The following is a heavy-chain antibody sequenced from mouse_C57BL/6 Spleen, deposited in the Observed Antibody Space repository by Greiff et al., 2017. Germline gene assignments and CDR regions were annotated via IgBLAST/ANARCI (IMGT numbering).Heavy chain of an antibody. Sequence: EVQGVESGGGLVKPGGSLKLSCAASGFTFSSYAMSWVRQTPEKRLEWVATISDGGSYTYYPDNVKGRFTISRDNAKNNLYLQMSHLKSEDTSMYYCARDDDPPMDYWGQGTSVTVSS. CDR3: ARDDDPPMDY. J-gene: IGHJ4*01. CDR1: GFTFSSYA. CDR2: ISDGGSYT. V-gene: IGHV5-4*01. D-gene: IGHD2-3*01.